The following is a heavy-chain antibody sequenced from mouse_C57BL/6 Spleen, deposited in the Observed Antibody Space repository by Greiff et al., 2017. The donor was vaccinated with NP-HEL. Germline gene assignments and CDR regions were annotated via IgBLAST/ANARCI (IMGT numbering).Heavy chain of an antibody. V-gene: IGHV1-82*01. Sequence: VQLQQSGPELVKPGASVKISCKASGYAFSSSWMNWVKQRPGKGLEWIGRIYPGDGDTNYNGKFKGKATMTADKSSSTAYMQISSLTSEDSAFYFCAKSGITTVALYYYAMDYWGQGTSVTVSS. CDR3: AKSGITTVALYYYAMDY. J-gene: IGHJ4*01. D-gene: IGHD1-1*01. CDR1: GYAFSSSW. CDR2: IYPGDGDT.